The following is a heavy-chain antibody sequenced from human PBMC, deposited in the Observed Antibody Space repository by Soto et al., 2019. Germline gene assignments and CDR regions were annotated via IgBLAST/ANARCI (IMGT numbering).Heavy chain of an antibody. CDR2: IIPIFGTA. J-gene: IGHJ4*02. CDR1: GGIFSSYA. D-gene: IGHD3-3*01. V-gene: IGHV1-69*01. CDR3: ARGGRGYVCFNEF. Sequence: QEQLVQSGAEVKKPGSSVKVSCKASGGIFSSYAISWVRQAPGQGLEWMGGIIPIFGTANYAQKFQGRVTIPADESTNTAYMDLSSLKSEAPAISYCARGGRGYVCFNEFWGQGTLVTVSS.